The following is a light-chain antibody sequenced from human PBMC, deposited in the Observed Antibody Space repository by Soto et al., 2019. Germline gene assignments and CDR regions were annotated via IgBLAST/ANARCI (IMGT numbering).Light chain of an antibody. J-gene: IGKJ1*01. V-gene: IGKV3-20*01. CDR2: SAS. CDR1: QSVSSSH. CDR3: QQYGG. Sequence: ESVLTQSPGTLSLSPGERATLSCRASQSVSSSHLAWYQQKPGQAPRLLIYSASSRATGIPDRFSGSGSGTDFTLTISRLEPEDFAVYYCQQYGGFGQGTKGDIK.